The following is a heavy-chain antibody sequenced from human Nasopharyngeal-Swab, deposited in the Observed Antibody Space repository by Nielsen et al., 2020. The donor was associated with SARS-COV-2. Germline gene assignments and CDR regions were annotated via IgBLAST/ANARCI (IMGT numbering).Heavy chain of an antibody. D-gene: IGHD4-23*01. J-gene: IGHJ4*02. Sequence: GGSLRLSCAASGFTFSSYDMHWVRQAPGKGLEWVAVISYDGSNKYYADSVKGRFTISRDNSKNTLYLQMNSLRAEDTAVYYCARGWLPRNDYVGFDYWGQGTLVTVSS. CDR3: ARGWLPRNDYVGFDY. CDR2: ISYDGSNK. CDR1: GFTFSSYD. V-gene: IGHV3-30*03.